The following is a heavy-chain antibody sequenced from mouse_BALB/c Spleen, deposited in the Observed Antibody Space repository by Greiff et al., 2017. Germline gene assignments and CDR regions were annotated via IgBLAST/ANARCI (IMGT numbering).Heavy chain of an antibody. J-gene: IGHJ4*01. CDR1: GFTFSSFG. Sequence: EVQLVESGGGLVQPGGSRKLSCAASGFTFSSFGMHWVRQAPEKGLEWVAYISSGSSTIYYADTVKGRCTISRDNPKNTLFLQMTSLRSEDTAMYYCARRHYDYTLYAMDYWGQGTSVTVSS. V-gene: IGHV5-17*02. D-gene: IGHD2-4*01. CDR3: ARRHYDYTLYAMDY. CDR2: ISSGSSTI.